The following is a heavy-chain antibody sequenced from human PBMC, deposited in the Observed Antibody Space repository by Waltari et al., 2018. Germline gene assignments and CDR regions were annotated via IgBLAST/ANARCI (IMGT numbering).Heavy chain of an antibody. CDR3: ARRGYDILTGYYYFDY. V-gene: IGHV4-39*01. CDR1: GGSISSSSYY. D-gene: IGHD3-9*01. Sequence: QLQLQESGPGLVKPSETLSLTCTVSGGSISSSSYYWGWIRQPPGTGLEWIGSIYYSGSTDYNPSLKSRVTISVDTSKNQFSLKLSSVTAADTAVYYCARRGYDILTGYYYFDYWGQGTLVTVSS. CDR2: IYYSGST. J-gene: IGHJ4*02.